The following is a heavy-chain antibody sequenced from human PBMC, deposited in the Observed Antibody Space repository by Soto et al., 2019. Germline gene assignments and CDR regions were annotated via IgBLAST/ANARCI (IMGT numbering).Heavy chain of an antibody. V-gene: IGHV3-13*01. J-gene: IGHJ4*02. CDR3: AAGGVTSVAQFDY. Sequence: EVQLVESGGGLVQPGGSLRLSCAASGFTFGNYAMHWVRQPTGKGLEWVSGIGAAGDTYYPGSVKGRFTISRENAKNSLYLQMNSLRAGDTAVYYCAAGGVTSVAQFDYWGQGTLVTVSS. D-gene: IGHD3-16*01. CDR1: GFTFGNYA. CDR2: IGAAGDT.